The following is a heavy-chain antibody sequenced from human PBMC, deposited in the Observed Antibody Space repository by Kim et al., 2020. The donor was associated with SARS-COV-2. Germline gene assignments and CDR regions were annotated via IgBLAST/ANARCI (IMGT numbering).Heavy chain of an antibody. CDR3: ARDVSPINNNRPYDAFDI. J-gene: IGHJ3*02. CDR2: IKRDGSAK. D-gene: IGHD1-1*01. CDR1: GFTFSRYW. V-gene: IGHV3-7*01. Sequence: GGSLRLSCAASGFTFSRYWMTWVRQAPGRGLEWVANIKRDGSAKSYVDSVKGRFTISRDNAKNSLYLQMNSLTGEDTAVYFCARDVSPINNNRPYDAFDIWGLGTLVTVSS.